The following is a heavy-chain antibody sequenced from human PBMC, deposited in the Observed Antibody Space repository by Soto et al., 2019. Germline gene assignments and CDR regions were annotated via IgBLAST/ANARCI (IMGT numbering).Heavy chain of an antibody. CDR2: ISSDSGHT. J-gene: IGHJ4*02. Sequence: QVQLVESGGDLVKPGGSLRLSCAASGFTFSDDYMSWIRQAPGKGLEWVSYISSDSGHTNYADSVKGRFTISRDNAKKSLYVQMNDLGADETGGYYCASGRHSYGQVDYWGQGTLVTVSS. CDR1: GFTFSDDY. V-gene: IGHV3-11*06. CDR3: ASGRHSYGQVDY. D-gene: IGHD5-18*01.